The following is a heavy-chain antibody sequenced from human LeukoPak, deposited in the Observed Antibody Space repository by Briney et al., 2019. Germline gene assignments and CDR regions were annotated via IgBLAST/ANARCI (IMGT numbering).Heavy chain of an antibody. Sequence: PSETLSLTCTVSGGSISSSSYYWTWIRLPPGKGLEWTGYIHYSGNTNYNPSLRSRVTISVDTSRDQFSLRLSSVTAADTAVYYCARLLGNDYFFYYMDVWGKGTTVTVSS. CDR1: GGSISSSSYY. CDR2: IHYSGNT. CDR3: ARLLGNDYFFYYMDV. D-gene: IGHD1-26*01. J-gene: IGHJ6*03. V-gene: IGHV4-61*01.